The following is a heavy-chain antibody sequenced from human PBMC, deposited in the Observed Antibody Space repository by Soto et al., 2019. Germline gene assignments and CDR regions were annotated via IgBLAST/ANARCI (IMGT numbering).Heavy chain of an antibody. CDR3: ARKVGYSSSSRGWFDP. CDR2: IYHSGST. J-gene: IGHJ5*02. Sequence: SETLSLTCAVSGGSISSGGYSWSWIRQPPGKGLEWIGYIYHSGSTYYNPSLKSRVTISVDRSKNQFSLKLSSVTAADTAVYYCARKVGYSSSSRGWFDPWGQGTLVTVSS. D-gene: IGHD6-6*01. CDR1: GGSISSGGYS. V-gene: IGHV4-30-2*01.